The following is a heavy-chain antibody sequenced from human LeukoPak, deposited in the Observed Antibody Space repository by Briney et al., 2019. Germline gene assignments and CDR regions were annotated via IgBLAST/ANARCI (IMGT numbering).Heavy chain of an antibody. J-gene: IGHJ5*02. V-gene: IGHV1-69*13. CDR2: IIPIFGTA. D-gene: IGHD2-21*02. Sequence: SVKVSCKASGGTFISYAISWVRQAPGQGLEWMGGIIPIFGTANYAQKFQGRVTITADESTSTAYMELSSLRSEDTAVYYCARDLRAYCGGDCWRSWFDPWGQGTLVTVSS. CDR3: ARDLRAYCGGDCWRSWFDP. CDR1: GGTFISYA.